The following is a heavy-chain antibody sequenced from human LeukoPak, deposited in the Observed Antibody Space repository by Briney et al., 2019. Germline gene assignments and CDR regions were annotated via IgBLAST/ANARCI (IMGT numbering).Heavy chain of an antibody. D-gene: IGHD5-12*01. CDR2: INPNSGGT. J-gene: IGHJ4*02. Sequence: ASVKVSCKASGYTFTGYYMHWVRQAPGQGLEWMGWINPNSGGTNYAQKFQGRVTMTSDTSISTAYMELSRLRSDDTAVYYCARCRGWYMGYNFDYWGQGTLVTVSS. CDR3: ARCRGWYMGYNFDY. CDR1: GYTFTGYY. V-gene: IGHV1-2*02.